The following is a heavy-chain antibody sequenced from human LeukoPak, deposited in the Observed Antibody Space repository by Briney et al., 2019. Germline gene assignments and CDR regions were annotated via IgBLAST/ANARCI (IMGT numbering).Heavy chain of an antibody. Sequence: GGSLRLSCAASGFTFSDFYMSWIRQAPGRGLKGVSYISSSGSTIYYADSVKGRFTISKDNAKNSLFLQMNSLRVEDTAVYYCVPLNWNPPGDFDRWGQGTLVTVSS. J-gene: IGHJ4*02. D-gene: IGHD1-20*01. CDR2: ISSSGSTI. CDR3: VPLNWNPPGDFDR. CDR1: GFTFSDFY. V-gene: IGHV3-11*04.